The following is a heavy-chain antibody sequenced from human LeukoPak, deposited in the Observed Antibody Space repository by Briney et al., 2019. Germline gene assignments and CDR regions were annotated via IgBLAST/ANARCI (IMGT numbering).Heavy chain of an antibody. CDR1: GYTFNTYT. Sequence: ASVKVSFTASGYTFNTYTINWVRQVPGQGLERMGWISTSTGNPTYAQDFTGRFVFSLDTFISTVYLQISSLKPDDTAVYYYARGNWNFAYWGQGTLVTVSS. D-gene: IGHD1-20*01. J-gene: IGHJ4*02. CDR2: ISTSTGNP. CDR3: ARGNWNFAY. V-gene: IGHV7-4-1*02.